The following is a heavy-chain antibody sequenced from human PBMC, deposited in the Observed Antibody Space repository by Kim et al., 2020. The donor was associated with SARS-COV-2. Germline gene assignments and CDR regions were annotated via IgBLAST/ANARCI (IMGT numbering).Heavy chain of an antibody. CDR3: ARGRGPVWPQVRF. D-gene: IGHD3-16*01. CDR2: LYSGGST. Sequence: GGSLRLSCAASGFTVSSHYMFWVRQAPRKGLECVSVLYSGGSTQYADSVKGRFTISRDTSNNSLYLQMSGLRVEDTALYYCARGRGPVWPQVRFWGQGT. V-gene: IGHV3-53*01. J-gene: IGHJ1*01. CDR1: GFTVSSHY.